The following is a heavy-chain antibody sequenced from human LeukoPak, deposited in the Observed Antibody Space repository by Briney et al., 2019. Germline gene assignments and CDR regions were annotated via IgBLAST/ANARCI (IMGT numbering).Heavy chain of an antibody. D-gene: IGHD3-3*01. J-gene: IGHJ4*02. CDR2: ISYDGSNK. Sequence: PGGSLILSCAASGFTFSNYDMHWVRQAPGKGLEWVAVISYDGSNKYYADSVKGRFTISRDNSKNTLYLQMNSLRAEDTAMYYCAAIFGMITSDYWGQGTLVTVSS. CDR3: AAIFGMITSDY. CDR1: GFTFSNYD. V-gene: IGHV3-30*03.